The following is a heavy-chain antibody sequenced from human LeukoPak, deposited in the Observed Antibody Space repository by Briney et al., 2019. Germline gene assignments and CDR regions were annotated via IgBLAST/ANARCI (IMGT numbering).Heavy chain of an antibody. Sequence: PSETLSLTCTVSGGSISSYYWSWIRQPPGKGLEWIGYIYYSGSTNYNPSLKSRVTISVDTSKNQFSLKLTSVTAAYTAVYYCARGLTYYFDSSGYYVTDAFDIWGQGTMVTVSS. CDR3: ARGLTYYFDSSGYYVTDAFDI. CDR1: GGSISSYY. D-gene: IGHD3-22*01. J-gene: IGHJ3*02. V-gene: IGHV4-59*01. CDR2: IYYSGST.